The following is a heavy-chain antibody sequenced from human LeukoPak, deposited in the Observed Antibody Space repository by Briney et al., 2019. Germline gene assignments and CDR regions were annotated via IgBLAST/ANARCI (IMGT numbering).Heavy chain of an antibody. J-gene: IGHJ5*02. Sequence: SETLSLTCTVSGGSISSGGYYWSWIRQHPGKGLEWIGYIYYSGSTYYNPSLKSRVTISVDTSKNQFSLKLSSVTAADTAVYYWGRETYSGSCYFSNGFAPGGRETRVTVSS. D-gene: IGHD6-13*01. CDR2: IYYSGST. CDR1: GGSISSGGYY. CDR3: GRETYSGSCYFSNGFAP. V-gene: IGHV4-31*03.